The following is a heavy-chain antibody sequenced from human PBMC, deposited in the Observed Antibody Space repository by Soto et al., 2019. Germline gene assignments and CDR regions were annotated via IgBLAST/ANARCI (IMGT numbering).Heavy chain of an antibody. J-gene: IGHJ5*02. V-gene: IGHV4-31*03. Sequence: LSLTCTVSGGSISSGGYYWSWIRQHPGKGLEWIGYIYYSGSTYYNPSLKSRVTISVDTSKNQFSLKLSSVTAADTAVYYCARVFSDSRSFFAPWGQGTLVTVSS. CDR3: ARVFSDSRSFFAP. CDR1: GGSISSGGYY. CDR2: IYYSGST. D-gene: IGHD6-13*01.